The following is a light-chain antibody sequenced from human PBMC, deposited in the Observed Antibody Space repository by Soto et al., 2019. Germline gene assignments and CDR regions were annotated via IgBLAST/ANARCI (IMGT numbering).Light chain of an antibody. CDR2: WAS. CDR1: QSVLHSSNNKNY. J-gene: IGKJ2*01. CDR3: QQYYNTPTYT. V-gene: IGKV4-1*01. Sequence: DIVMTQSPDSLAVSLGERATINCKSSQSVLHSSNNKNYLAWYQQQAGQPPKLLIYWASTRESGVPDRFSGSGSGTDFTLTISSLQAEDVAVYYCQQYYNTPTYTFGQGTKLEIK.